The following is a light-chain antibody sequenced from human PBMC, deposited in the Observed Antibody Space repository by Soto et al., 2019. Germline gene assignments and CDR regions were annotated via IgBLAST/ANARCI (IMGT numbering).Light chain of an antibody. CDR2: GAS. J-gene: IGKJ1*01. Sequence: EIVLTQSPGTLSLSPGQRATLSCRASQSLSSSFLAWYQQKPGQAPRLLIYGASSRAAGVPDRFSGSWSGTDFTLTISSLEPEDFAVYVCHQFATSRTFGQGTKVDMK. CDR1: QSLSSSF. V-gene: IGKV3-20*01. CDR3: HQFATSRT.